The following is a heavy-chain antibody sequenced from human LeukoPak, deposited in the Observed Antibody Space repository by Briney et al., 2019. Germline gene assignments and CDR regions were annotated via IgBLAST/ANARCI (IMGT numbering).Heavy chain of an antibody. Sequence: ASVKVSCKASGYTFTSYYMHWVRQAPGQGLEWMGIINPSGGSTSYAQKFQGRVTMTRDTSTSTAYRELSSLRSEDTAVYYCARALTRDALDLWGQGTMVTVSS. CDR2: INPSGGST. CDR1: GYTFTSYY. CDR3: ARALTRDALDL. J-gene: IGHJ3*01. V-gene: IGHV1-46*01.